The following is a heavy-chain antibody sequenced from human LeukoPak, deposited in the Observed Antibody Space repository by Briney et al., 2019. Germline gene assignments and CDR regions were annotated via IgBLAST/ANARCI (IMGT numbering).Heavy chain of an antibody. CDR2: ISSSGSTI. D-gene: IGHD6-19*01. J-gene: IGHJ4*02. Sequence: GGSLRLSCAASGFTFSSYEMNWVRQAPGKGLEWVSYISSSGSTIYYADSMKGRFTISRDNAKNSLYLQMNSLRAEDTAVHYCARESIAVATSWGQGTLVTVSS. CDR3: ARESIAVATS. CDR1: GFTFSSYE. V-gene: IGHV3-48*03.